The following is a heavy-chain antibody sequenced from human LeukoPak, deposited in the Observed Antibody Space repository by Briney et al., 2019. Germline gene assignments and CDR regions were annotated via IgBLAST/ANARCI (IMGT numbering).Heavy chain of an antibody. J-gene: IGHJ6*03. D-gene: IGHD3-3*01. V-gene: IGHV1-18*01. Sequence: ASVKVSCKASGYSFTTYGITWVRQAPGQGLEWMGWISGKNGNTKYAQKFQGRVTMTTDTSTSTAYLEVKSLTSDDTAVYYCARDRDYVFWSGLLGYYMDVWGKGTTVTVS. CDR2: ISGKNGNT. CDR1: GYSFTTYG. CDR3: ARDRDYVFWSGLLGYYMDV.